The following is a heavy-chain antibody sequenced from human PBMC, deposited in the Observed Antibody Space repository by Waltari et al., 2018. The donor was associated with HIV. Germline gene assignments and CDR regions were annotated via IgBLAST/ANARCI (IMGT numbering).Heavy chain of an antibody. D-gene: IGHD4-17*01. Sequence: QVQLVQSGAEVKKPGSSVKVSCKASGGTFSSYTITWVRQAPGQGLEWMGRIIPILGIANDAQKFQGRVTITADKSTSTAYMELSSLRSEDTAVYYCARDHSTTVTTDYWGQGTLVTVSS. CDR2: IIPILGIA. V-gene: IGHV1-69*08. J-gene: IGHJ4*02. CDR3: ARDHSTTVTTDY. CDR1: GGTFSSYT.